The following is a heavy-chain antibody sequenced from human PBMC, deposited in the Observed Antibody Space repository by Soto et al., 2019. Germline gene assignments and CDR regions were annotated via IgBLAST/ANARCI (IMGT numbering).Heavy chain of an antibody. CDR3: ATELIQLVGTALDY. D-gene: IGHD1-1*01. Sequence: QVQLVESGGGVVQPGRSLRLSCAASGFTFSSYGMHWVRQAPGKGLEWVAVISYDGGIHYYADSAKGRFTISRDNSKNKLFLQMNSLRAEDTALHHCATELIQLVGTALDYWGQGTLVTVSS. CDR1: GFTFSSYG. V-gene: IGHV3-30*03. CDR2: ISYDGGIH. J-gene: IGHJ4*02.